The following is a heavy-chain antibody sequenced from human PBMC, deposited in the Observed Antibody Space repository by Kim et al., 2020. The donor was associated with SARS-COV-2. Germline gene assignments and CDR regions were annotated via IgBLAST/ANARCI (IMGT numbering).Heavy chain of an antibody. CDR1: GYTFTSYY. D-gene: IGHD3-9*01. V-gene: IGHV1-46*01. Sequence: ASVKVSCKASGYTFTSYYMHWVRQAPGQGLEWMGIINPSGGSTSYAQKFQGRVTMTRDTSTSTVYMELSSLRSEDTAVYYCARETKIGSDILTGYYHAFDIWGQGTMVTVSS. J-gene: IGHJ3*02. CDR3: ARETKIGSDILTGYYHAFDI. CDR2: INPSGGST.